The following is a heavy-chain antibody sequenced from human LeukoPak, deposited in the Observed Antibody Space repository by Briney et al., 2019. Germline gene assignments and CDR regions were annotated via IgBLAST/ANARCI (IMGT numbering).Heavy chain of an antibody. V-gene: IGHV3-13*04. CDR3: ASSPGDYDILTGYYSTRFYGMDV. Sequence: PGGSLRLSCAASGFTFSSYDMHWVRQATGKGLEWVSAIGTAGDTYYPGSVKGRFTISRENAKNSLYLQMNSLRAGDTAVYYCASSPGDYDILTGYYSTRFYGMDVWGQGTTVTVSS. CDR1: GFTFSSYD. D-gene: IGHD3-9*01. J-gene: IGHJ6*02. CDR2: IGTAGDT.